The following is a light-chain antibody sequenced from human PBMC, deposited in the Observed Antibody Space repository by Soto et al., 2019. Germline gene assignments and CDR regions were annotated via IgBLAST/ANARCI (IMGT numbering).Light chain of an antibody. CDR3: QQYYSTPWT. Sequence: DIVMTQSPDSLAVSLGERATINCKSSQSVLYSSNNKNYLAWYQQKPGQPPKLLIYWASTRESGVPDRFSGSGSGTDFTLTIISLQAEDVAVYYCQQYYSTPWTFGQGTMVEIK. CDR1: QSVLYSSNNKNY. V-gene: IGKV4-1*01. CDR2: WAS. J-gene: IGKJ1*01.